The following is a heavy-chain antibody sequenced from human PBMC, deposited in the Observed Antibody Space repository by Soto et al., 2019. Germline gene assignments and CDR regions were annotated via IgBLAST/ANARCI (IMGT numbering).Heavy chain of an antibody. CDR1: GFTFENYA. Sequence: QLGGPLRLSCTTSGFTFENYAMYWVRQAPGKGLEWVSGISWNSGSIRYVDSVKGRFTVSRDNAKNSLFLQMNSLRPEDTAVYYCAKDIVSRSGYYYYMDVWGKGTTVTVSS. J-gene: IGHJ6*03. CDR3: AKDIVSRSGYYYYMDV. V-gene: IGHV3-9*01. CDR2: ISWNSGSI. D-gene: IGHD5-12*01.